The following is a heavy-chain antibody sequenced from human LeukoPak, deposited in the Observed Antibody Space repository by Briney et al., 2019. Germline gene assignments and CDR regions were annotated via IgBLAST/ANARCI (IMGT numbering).Heavy chain of an antibody. CDR2: IRSKAYGGTT. CDR1: GFTFGDYA. Sequence: GGSLRLSCTASGFTFGDYAMSWVRQAPGKGLEWVGFIRSKAYGGTTEYAASVKGRFTISRDDSKSIAYLQMNSVKTEDTAVYYCTRDQGVYYYDSSGYLYWGQGTLVTVSS. J-gene: IGHJ4*02. V-gene: IGHV3-49*04. D-gene: IGHD3-22*01. CDR3: TRDQGVYYYDSSGYLY.